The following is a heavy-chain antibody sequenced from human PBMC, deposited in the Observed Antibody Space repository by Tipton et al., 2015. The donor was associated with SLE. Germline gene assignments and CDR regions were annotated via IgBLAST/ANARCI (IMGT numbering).Heavy chain of an antibody. CDR3: ASMVYASY. D-gene: IGHD2-8*01. CDR2: IYYSGST. CDR1: GGSFSGYY. J-gene: IGHJ4*02. V-gene: IGHV4-34*01. Sequence: TLSLTCAVYGGSFSGYYWSWIRQPPGKGLEWIGSIYYSGSTYYNPSLKSRVTISVDTSKNQFSLKLSSVTAADTAVYYCASMVYASYWGQGTLVTVSS.